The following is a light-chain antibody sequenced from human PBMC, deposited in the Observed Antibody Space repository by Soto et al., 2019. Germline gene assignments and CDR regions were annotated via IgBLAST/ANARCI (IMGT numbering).Light chain of an antibody. CDR3: QQYAGSSYT. V-gene: IGKV3-20*01. Sequence: EIVLTQSPGTLSLTPGERATLSCRASQSVSSNYLVWYQQKPGQARRPLIYGASTRATGIPDRFSGSGSGTDFTLTISRLEPEDFAVYYCQQYAGSSYTFGQGTKLEIK. J-gene: IGKJ2*01. CDR2: GAS. CDR1: QSVSSNY.